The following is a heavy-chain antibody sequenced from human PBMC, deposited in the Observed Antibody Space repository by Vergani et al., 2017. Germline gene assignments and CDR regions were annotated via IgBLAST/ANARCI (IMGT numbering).Heavy chain of an antibody. CDR2: INHSGNT. J-gene: IGHJ4*02. D-gene: IGHD2-8*01. V-gene: IGHV4-34*01. CDR1: GGSFSGYY. CDR3: ARVRGALMVYAARCYFDY. Sequence: QVQLQQWGAGLFKPSETLSPPCAVYGGSFSGYYWSWIRQPPGKGLEWIGEINHSGNTNYNPSLKSRVTISVDTSKTQFSLKLRSVTAADTAVYYCARVRGALMVYAARCYFDYWGQGTLVTVSS.